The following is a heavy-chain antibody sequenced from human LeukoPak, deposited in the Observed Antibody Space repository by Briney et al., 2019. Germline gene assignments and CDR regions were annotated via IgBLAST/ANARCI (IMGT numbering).Heavy chain of an antibody. CDR2: INPNSGDT. J-gene: IGHJ4*02. Sequence: GASVKVSCKASGYTLTGYHMHWVRQAPGQGLEWMGWINPNSGDTNYAQKFQGRVTMTRDTSISTAYMELSRLTSDDTAIYYCARDWRGSYFPDFWGQGTLVTVSS. V-gene: IGHV1-2*02. CDR1: GYTLTGYH. CDR3: ARDWRGSYFPDF. D-gene: IGHD1-26*01.